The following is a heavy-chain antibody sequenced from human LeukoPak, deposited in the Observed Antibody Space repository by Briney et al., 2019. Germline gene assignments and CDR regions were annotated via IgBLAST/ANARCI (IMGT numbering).Heavy chain of an antibody. Sequence: GGSLRLSCAASGFTFSSYAMHWVRQAPGKGLERVAVISYDGSNKYYADSVKGRFTISRDNSKNTLYLQMNSLRAEDTAVYYCARGRRGSPAVNFDYWGQGTLVTVSS. CDR3: ARGRRGSPAVNFDY. J-gene: IGHJ4*02. D-gene: IGHD2-2*01. CDR1: GFTFSSYA. CDR2: ISYDGSNK. V-gene: IGHV3-30-3*01.